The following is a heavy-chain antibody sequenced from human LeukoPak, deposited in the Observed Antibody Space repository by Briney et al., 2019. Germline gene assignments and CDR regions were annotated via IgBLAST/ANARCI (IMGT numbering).Heavy chain of an antibody. J-gene: IGHJ4*02. CDR2: IKQDGSEK. CDR1: GFTFSSYW. CDR3: ARKTRVPVGGDY. Sequence: GESLRLSCAASGFTFSSYWMSWFRQAPGKGLEWVASIKQDGSEKYYVDSVKGRFTISRDNAKNSLYLQMNSLRAEDTAVYYCARKTRVPVGGDYWGLGTLVTVSS. D-gene: IGHD2-2*01. V-gene: IGHV3-7*01.